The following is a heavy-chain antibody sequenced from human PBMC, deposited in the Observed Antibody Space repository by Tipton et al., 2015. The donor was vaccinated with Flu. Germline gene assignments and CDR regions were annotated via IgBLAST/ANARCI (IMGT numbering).Heavy chain of an antibody. V-gene: IGHV1-69*01. D-gene: IGHD3-10*01. CDR3: ARRLYGSGSYLRNYYYGMDV. CDR2: IIPIFGTA. J-gene: IGHJ6*02. Sequence: QMQLVQSGAEVKKPGSSVKVSCKASGGTFSSYAISWVRQAPGQGLEWMGGIIPIFGTANYAQKFQGRVTITADESTSTAYMELSSLRSEDTAVYYCARRLYGSGSYLRNYYYGMDVWGQGPTVTVSS. CDR1: GGTFSSYA.